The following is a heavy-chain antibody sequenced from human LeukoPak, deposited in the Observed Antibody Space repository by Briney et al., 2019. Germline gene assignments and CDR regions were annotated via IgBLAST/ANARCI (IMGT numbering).Heavy chain of an antibody. J-gene: IGHJ3*01. CDR3: ARHGQFHKTRDAFDF. D-gene: IGHD6-19*01. CDR2: IYPGDSDT. Sequence: GESLKLSCKASGYTFDTYWVAWLRQMPGKGLEWMGIIYPGDSDTRYSPSFQGLVTISADKSINTAYLQWDNLKASDTAMYYCARHGQFHKTRDAFDFWGQGTIVTVSS. V-gene: IGHV5-51*01. CDR1: GYTFDTYW.